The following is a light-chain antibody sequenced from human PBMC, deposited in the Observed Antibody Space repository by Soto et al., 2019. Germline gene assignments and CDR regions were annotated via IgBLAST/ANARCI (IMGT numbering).Light chain of an antibody. CDR1: SSNIGSRS. V-gene: IGLV1-47*01. CDR3: SAWDDRRRAWV. J-gene: IGLJ3*02. Sequence: QSVLTQPPSASGTPGQRVTISCSGGSSNIGSRSVHWFQQLPGTAPKLLIYKDTQRPSGVPDRFSGSKSGPSASLAISGLRSGDEADYYCSAWDDRRRAWVFGGGTKLTVL. CDR2: KDT.